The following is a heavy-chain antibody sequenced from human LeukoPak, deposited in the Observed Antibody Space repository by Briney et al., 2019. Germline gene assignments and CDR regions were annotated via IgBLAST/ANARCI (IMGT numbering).Heavy chain of an antibody. D-gene: IGHD3-22*01. J-gene: IGHJ5*02. CDR3: ARPYYYDSRIDP. V-gene: IGHV4-30-4*01. CDR1: GVSISSGDYY. CDR2: TYYSGST. Sequence: SQTPSLTCTFSGVSISSGDYYWSWIRQPPGKGLEWIGYTYYSGSTYYNPSLKSRVTISVDTSKNQFSLKLSSVTAADTAVYYCARPYYYDSRIDPWGQGTRVTVSS.